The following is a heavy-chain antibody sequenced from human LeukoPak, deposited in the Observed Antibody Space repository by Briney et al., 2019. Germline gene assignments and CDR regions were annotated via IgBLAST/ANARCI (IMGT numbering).Heavy chain of an antibody. D-gene: IGHD6-19*01. CDR3: ARGMGSSGWPYDY. J-gene: IGHJ4*02. V-gene: IGHV3-30-3*01. CDR2: ISYDGSNK. Sequence: GGSLRLSCAASGFTFSSYAMSWVRQAPGKGLEWVAVISYDGSNKYYADSVKGRFTTSRDNSKNTLYLQMNSLRAEDTAVYYCARGMGSSGWPYDYWGQGTLVTVSS. CDR1: GFTFSSYA.